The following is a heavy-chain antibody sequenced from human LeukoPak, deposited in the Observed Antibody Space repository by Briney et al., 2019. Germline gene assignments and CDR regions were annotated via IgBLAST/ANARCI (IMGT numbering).Heavy chain of an antibody. CDR2: IWYDGSNK. CDR3: XXXXXXLSDGSGSLDY. CDR1: GFTFSSYG. J-gene: IGHJ4*02. Sequence: GGSLRLSCAASGFTFSSYGMHWVRQAPGKGLEWVAVIWYDGSNKYYADSVKGRFTISRDNSKNTLYLQMNSLRAEDTAVYYXXXXXXXLSDGSGSLDYWGQRTLVTVSS. D-gene: IGHD3-10*01. V-gene: IGHV3-33*01.